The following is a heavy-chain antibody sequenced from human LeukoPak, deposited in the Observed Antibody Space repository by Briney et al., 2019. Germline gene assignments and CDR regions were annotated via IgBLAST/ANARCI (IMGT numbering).Heavy chain of an antibody. V-gene: IGHV3-30*02. J-gene: IGHJ4*02. CDR3: AKEAVAAPDLDV. Sequence: PGGSLRLSCAASGFLFSSFGMHWVRQAPGKGLEWVAFIHHDGITKFYGDSVRGRFTISRDNSRNTLYVQMDSLRNDDTAVYYCAKEAVAAPDLDVWGQGVLVSVSS. CDR2: IHHDGITK. D-gene: IGHD2-15*01. CDR1: GFLFSSFG.